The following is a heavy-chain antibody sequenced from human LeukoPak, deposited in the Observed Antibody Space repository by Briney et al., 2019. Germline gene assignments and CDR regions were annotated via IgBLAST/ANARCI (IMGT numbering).Heavy chain of an antibody. V-gene: IGHV3-7*01. J-gene: IGHJ4*02. Sequence: GGSLRLSCVASGFTFSSYWMSWVRQAPGKGLEWVANIKQDGSEKYYVDSVKGRFTISRDNAKNSLYLQMNSLRAEDTAVYYCARTGYSSSWYVGNWGQGTLVTVSS. CDR1: GFTFSSYW. CDR3: ARTGYSSSWYVGN. D-gene: IGHD6-13*01. CDR2: IKQDGSEK.